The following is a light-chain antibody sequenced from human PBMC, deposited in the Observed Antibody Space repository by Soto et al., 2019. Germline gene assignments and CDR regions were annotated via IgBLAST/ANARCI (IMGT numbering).Light chain of an antibody. CDR1: QSVRSGY. V-gene: IGKV3-20*01. CDR2: GAS. J-gene: IGKJ1*01. Sequence: EIVLTQSPGTLSLSPGERATLSCRASQSVRSGYLAWYQQKPGQAPRLLIYGASSRATGIPDRFSGSGSGTDFTLTIHRLEPEDFAVYYCQQYGGSPQTFGQGTKVEI. CDR3: QQYGGSPQT.